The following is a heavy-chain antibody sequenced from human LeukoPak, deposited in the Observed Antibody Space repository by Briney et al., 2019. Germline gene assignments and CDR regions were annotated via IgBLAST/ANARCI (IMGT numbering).Heavy chain of an antibody. Sequence: GASVKVSCKASGYTFTSYGISWVRQAPGQGLEWMGWISAYNGNTNYAQKLQGRVTMTTDTSTSTAYMELRSLRSDNTAVYYCARDLGTTVLEDWFDPWGQGTLVTVSS. CDR1: GYTFTSYG. J-gene: IGHJ5*02. V-gene: IGHV1-18*01. CDR3: ARDLGTTVLEDWFDP. D-gene: IGHD1-7*01. CDR2: ISAYNGNT.